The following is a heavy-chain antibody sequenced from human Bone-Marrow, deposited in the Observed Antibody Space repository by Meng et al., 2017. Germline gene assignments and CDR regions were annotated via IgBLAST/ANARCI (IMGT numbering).Heavy chain of an antibody. CDR1: GGSFSGYY. D-gene: IGHD1-1*01. CDR3: ARGTRPLLFQH. V-gene: IGHV4-34*01. CDR2: INHSGST. J-gene: IGHJ1*01. Sequence: QVQLEQWGARLLKPSETLSLTCAGYGGSFSGYYWSWIRQPPGKGLEWIGEINHSGSTKYIPSLKSRVTISVDTSKNQFSLKLSSVTAADTAVYYCARGTRPLLFQHWGQGTLVTVSS.